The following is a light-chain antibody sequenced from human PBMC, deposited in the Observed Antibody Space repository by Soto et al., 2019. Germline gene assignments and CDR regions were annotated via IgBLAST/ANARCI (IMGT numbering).Light chain of an antibody. Sequence: DIVMTQSPDSLAVSLGERATINCKSSQSVLYSSNNKNYLAWYQQKPGQPPKLLIYWASTRESGVPDRFSGSGSGTDFTLTISSLQAEDVAVYYCQQYYSTRAVFGQGTKLEIK. V-gene: IGKV4-1*01. CDR2: WAS. CDR1: QSVLYSSNNKNY. CDR3: QQYYSTRAV. J-gene: IGKJ2*01.